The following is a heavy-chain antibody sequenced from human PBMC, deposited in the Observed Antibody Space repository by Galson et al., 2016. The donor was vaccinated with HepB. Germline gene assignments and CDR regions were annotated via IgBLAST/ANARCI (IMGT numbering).Heavy chain of an antibody. CDR3: ATSLWSGYPEGY. Sequence: SVKVSCRASGYSFTDYSMQWVRQAPGQRLEWMGWVKGDNGDTRYSQKFQGRVTITRDTSASTAYMELSSLRSEDTAVYYCATSLWSGYPEGYWGQGTLVTVSS. CDR2: VKGDNGDT. CDR1: GYSFTDYS. V-gene: IGHV1-3*01. J-gene: IGHJ4*02. D-gene: IGHD3-3*01.